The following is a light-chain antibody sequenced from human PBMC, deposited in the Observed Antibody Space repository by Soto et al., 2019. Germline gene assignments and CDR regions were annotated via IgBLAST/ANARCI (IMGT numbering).Light chain of an antibody. CDR1: QSITASS. J-gene: IGKJ1*01. V-gene: IGKV3-20*01. CDR2: DIS. Sequence: EIGLTQSPGTLSLSPGERATLSCRASQSITASSLAWYQQKPGRTPRRLIHDISRRATCTPDRFSGSGSGTDFTLTISRLEPEDLAVYYCQQYGNSPWAFGQGTNVEV. CDR3: QQYGNSPWA.